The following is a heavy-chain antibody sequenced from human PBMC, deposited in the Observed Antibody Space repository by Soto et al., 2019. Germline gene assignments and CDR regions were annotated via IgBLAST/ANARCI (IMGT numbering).Heavy chain of an antibody. CDR3: ARVERGTATPVVDAFDI. CDR1: GGFVSSGSYY. Sequence: QVQLQQWGAGLLKPSETLSLTCTVYGGFVSSGSYYWSWIRQPPGKGLEWIGEMSHSGGTHFNPFLKSRVTISVDTSENHFSLKMSSVTAADPALYYCARVERGTATPVVDAFDIWGPGTMVTVSS. D-gene: IGHD2-21*02. CDR2: MSHSGGT. J-gene: IGHJ3*02. V-gene: IGHV4-34*01.